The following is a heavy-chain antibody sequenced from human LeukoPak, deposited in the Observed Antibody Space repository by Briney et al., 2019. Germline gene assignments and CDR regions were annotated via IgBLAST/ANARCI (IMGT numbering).Heavy chain of an antibody. D-gene: IGHD6-19*01. V-gene: IGHV1-58*02. CDR2: IVVGSGNT. CDR3: AADRIAVAGYWYFDL. CDR1: GFTFSKSA. J-gene: IGHJ2*01. Sequence: SVKVSCKASGFTFSKSARQWVRQARGQRLEWIGWIVVGSGNTNYAQKFQERVTITRDMSTSTAYMELSSLRSEDTAVYYCAADRIAVAGYWYFDLWGRGTLVTVSS.